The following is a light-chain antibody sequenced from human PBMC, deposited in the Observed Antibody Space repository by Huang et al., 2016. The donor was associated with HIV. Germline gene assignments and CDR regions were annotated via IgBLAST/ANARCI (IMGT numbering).Light chain of an antibody. V-gene: IGKV1-39*01. CDR2: SAS. CDR1: QNINTY. J-gene: IGKJ5*01. Sequence: DILLTQSPSSLSASVGDRVTITCRASQNINTYLNWYQQKPGKAPNLLSHSASTLHTGVPSRFSGSGSGTDFTLTVNSLQPEDSATYYCQQGYSALITFGQGTRL. CDR3: QQGYSALIT.